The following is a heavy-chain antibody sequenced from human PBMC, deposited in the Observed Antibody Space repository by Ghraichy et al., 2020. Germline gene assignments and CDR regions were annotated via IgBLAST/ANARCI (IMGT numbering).Heavy chain of an antibody. J-gene: IGHJ4*02. D-gene: IGHD6-6*01. Sequence: LSLTCAASGFTFSSYSMIWVRQAPGKGLEWVSSISGSSSYINYADSVKGRFTISRDNAKNSLYLQMNSLRAEDTAVYYCARDLSSSSGYWGQGTLVTVSS. CDR3: ARDLSSSSGY. V-gene: IGHV3-21*01. CDR1: GFTFSSYS. CDR2: ISGSSSYI.